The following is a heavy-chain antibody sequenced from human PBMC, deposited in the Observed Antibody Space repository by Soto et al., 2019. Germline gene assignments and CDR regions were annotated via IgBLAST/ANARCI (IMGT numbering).Heavy chain of an antibody. CDR1: GYTFTAYY. CDR2: INPNTGAT. Sequence: QVHLVQSGAEVKKSGASVKVSCQASGYTFTAYYIHWVRQAPGQGLEWMGRINPNTGATNYAQKFDGWVTMTRDTSISTAYMELTRLRSGDTAIYYCARGGGYYDSSGFLEYSYAMDVWGQGTTVTVSS. D-gene: IGHD3-22*01. CDR3: ARGGGYYDSSGFLEYSYAMDV. J-gene: IGHJ6*02. V-gene: IGHV1-2*04.